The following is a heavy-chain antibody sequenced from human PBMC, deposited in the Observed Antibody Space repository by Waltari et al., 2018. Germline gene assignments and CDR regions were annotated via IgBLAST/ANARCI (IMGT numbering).Heavy chain of an antibody. V-gene: IGHV4-30-2*01. Sequence: QLQLQESGPGLVKPSQTLSLTCTVSGGSLSSGGYYWSWIRQHPGKGLEGIGYIYHSGGTYYNPSLKSRVTIAVDRAKNQFTLRRSSVTAADTAVDYCARSRIHAYGMDVWGQGTTVTVAS. CDR3: ARSRIHAYGMDV. CDR2: IYHSGGT. D-gene: IGHD5-18*01. J-gene: IGHJ6*02. CDR1: GGSLSSGGYY.